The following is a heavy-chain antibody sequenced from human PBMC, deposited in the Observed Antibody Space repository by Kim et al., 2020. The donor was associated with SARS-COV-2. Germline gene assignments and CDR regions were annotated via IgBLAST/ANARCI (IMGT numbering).Heavy chain of an antibody. D-gene: IGHD5-12*01. CDR2: ISYDESSK. CDR3: ARDRSLRLPPPYCASNSLAL. Sequence: GGSLRLSCVVSGFTFSSFPMHWVRQAPGKGLEWLAIISYDESSKFYRDSVEGRFTVSRDNSKNTLYLQMNSLRAEDTAVYCCARDRSLRLPPPYCASNSLALWGQGTLVSVSS. J-gene: IGHJ5*02. V-gene: IGHV3-30*04. CDR1: GFTFSSFP.